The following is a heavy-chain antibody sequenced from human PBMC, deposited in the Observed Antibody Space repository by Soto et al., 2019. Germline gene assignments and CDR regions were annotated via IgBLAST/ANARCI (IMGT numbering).Heavy chain of an antibody. V-gene: IGHV4-31*03. CDR1: GGSISSCGYY. J-gene: IGHJ4*02. CDR2: IYYSGST. CDR3: ARVTIFGVVIGQDYFDY. D-gene: IGHD3-3*01. Sequence: SETLSLTCTVSGGSISSCGYYWSWIRQHPGKGLEWIGYIYYSGSTYYNPSLKSRVTISVDTSKNQFSLKLSSVTAADTAVYYCARVTIFGVVIGQDYFDYWGQGTLVTVSS.